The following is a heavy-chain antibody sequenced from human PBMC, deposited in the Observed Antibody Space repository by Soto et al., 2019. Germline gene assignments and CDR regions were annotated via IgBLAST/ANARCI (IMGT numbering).Heavy chain of an antibody. J-gene: IGHJ4*02. V-gene: IGHV1-18*01. CDR1: GYSFTTYC. Sequence: ASVKVSCKASGYSFTTYCITWVRQAPGQGLEWMGWITTYNGNTNYAQKLQGRVTMTTDTSTTTAYMELRSLRSDDTAVYYCARGRQLWSYDYWGQGTLVTVSS. CDR3: ARGRQLWSYDY. D-gene: IGHD5-18*01. CDR2: ITTYNGNT.